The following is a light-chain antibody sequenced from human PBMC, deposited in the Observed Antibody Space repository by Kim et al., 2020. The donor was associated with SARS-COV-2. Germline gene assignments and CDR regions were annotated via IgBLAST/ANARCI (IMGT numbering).Light chain of an antibody. J-gene: IGLJ2*01. CDR1: NIGRKS. Sequence: SVAPGKTARISSGGSNIGRKSVQWYQQKPGQAPLLVIYYDGDRPSGIPGRFSGSSSGNTATLTISRDEAGDEADYYCQVWNSGSVFFGGGTKLTVL. CDR2: YDG. V-gene: IGLV3-21*04. CDR3: QVWNSGSVF.